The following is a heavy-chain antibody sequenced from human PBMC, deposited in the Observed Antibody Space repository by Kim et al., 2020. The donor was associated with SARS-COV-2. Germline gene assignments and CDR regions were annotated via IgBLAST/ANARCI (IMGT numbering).Heavy chain of an antibody. CDR2: IYYSGST. Sequence: SETLSLTCTVSGGSISSYYWSWIRQPPGKGLEWIGYIYYSGSTNYNPYLKSRVTISVDTSKNPFSLKLSSVTAADTAVHYCARDRGITIIGVVVLDAFDIWGQGTMVTVSS. CDR3: ARDRGITIIGVVVLDAFDI. V-gene: IGHV4-59*13. CDR1: GGSISSYY. D-gene: IGHD3-3*01. J-gene: IGHJ3*02.